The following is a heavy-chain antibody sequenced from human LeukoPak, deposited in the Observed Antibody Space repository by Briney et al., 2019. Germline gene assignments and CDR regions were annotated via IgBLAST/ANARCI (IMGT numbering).Heavy chain of an antibody. CDR3: ARDWGPWDDSSGYYYSYAFDI. D-gene: IGHD3-22*01. Sequence: GGSLRLSCAASGFTFSSHWMTWVRQAPGKGLEWVANIKQDGSEKYYVDSDSVKGRFTISRDNAKNSLYLQMNSLRAEDTAVYYCARDWGPWDDSSGYYYSYAFDIWGQGTMVTVSS. V-gene: IGHV3-7*01. J-gene: IGHJ3*02. CDR2: IKQDGSEK. CDR1: GFTFSSHW.